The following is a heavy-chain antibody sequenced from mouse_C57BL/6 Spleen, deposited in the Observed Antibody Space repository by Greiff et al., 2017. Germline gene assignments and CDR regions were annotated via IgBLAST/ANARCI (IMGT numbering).Heavy chain of an antibody. CDR1: GYSFTSYY. D-gene: IGHD1-1*01. J-gene: IGHJ1*03. CDR2: IYPGSGNT. CDR3: ARTTVVAKGYFDV. Sequence: QVQLKQSGPELVKPGASVKISCKASGYSFTSYYIHWVKQRPGQGLEWIGWIYPGSGNTKYNEKFKGQATLTADTSSSTAYMQLSSLTSEGSAVYYCARTTVVAKGYFDVWGTGTTVTVSS. V-gene: IGHV1-66*01.